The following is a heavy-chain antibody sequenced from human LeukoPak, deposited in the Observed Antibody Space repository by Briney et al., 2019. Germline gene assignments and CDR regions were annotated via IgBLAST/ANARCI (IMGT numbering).Heavy chain of an antibody. J-gene: IGHJ1*01. Sequence: PGGSLRLSCAASGFTFSNAWMSWVRQAPGKGLEWVGRIKSKTDGGTTDYAAPVKGRFTISRDDSKTTLYLQMNSLKTEDTAVYYCTTDRERYCSGGSCYVAEYFQHWGQGTLVTVSS. CDR3: TTDRERYCSGGSCYVAEYFQH. CDR1: GFTFSNAW. D-gene: IGHD2-15*01. CDR2: IKSKTDGGTT. V-gene: IGHV3-15*01.